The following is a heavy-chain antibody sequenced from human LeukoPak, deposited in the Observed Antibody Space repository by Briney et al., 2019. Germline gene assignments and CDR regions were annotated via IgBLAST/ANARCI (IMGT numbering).Heavy chain of an antibody. Sequence: PGGSLRLSCGVSGFTLRNSWMHWIRHVPGKGLVWVSRINPDGSTTNYADSVTGRFTISRDDAKNTLYLQMHSLRAEDTAVYYCVRELSGPTDHWGQGTLVAVSS. V-gene: IGHV3-74*01. J-gene: IGHJ4*02. CDR1: GFTLRNSW. D-gene: IGHD6-19*01. CDR2: INPDGSTT. CDR3: VRELSGPTDH.